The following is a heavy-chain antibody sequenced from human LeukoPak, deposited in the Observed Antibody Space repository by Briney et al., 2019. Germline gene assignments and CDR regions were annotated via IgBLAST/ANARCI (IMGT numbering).Heavy chain of an antibody. J-gene: IGHJ4*02. CDR1: GFTFSNAW. CDR3: ARDRAYYDY. D-gene: IGHD4/OR15-4a*01. V-gene: IGHV3-7*01. Sequence: GGSLRLSCAASGFTFSNAWMGWVRQAPGKGLEWVANIKHDGDEKSYADSVKGRFIISRDNAETSLFLQMNSLRAEDTAVYYCARDRAYYDYWGQGTLVTVSS. CDR2: IKHDGDEK.